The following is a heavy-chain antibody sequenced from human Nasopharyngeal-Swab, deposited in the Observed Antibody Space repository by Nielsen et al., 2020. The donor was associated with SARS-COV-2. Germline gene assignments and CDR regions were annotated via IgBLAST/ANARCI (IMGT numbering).Heavy chain of an antibody. CDR3: ARDSGSNYDYVWGSYRYTSGYFDY. V-gene: IGHV1-46*01. CDR2: INPSGGST. D-gene: IGHD3-16*02. J-gene: IGHJ4*02. CDR1: GYTFTSYY. Sequence: GSVKVSCKASGYTFTSYYMHWVRPAPGQGLEGMGIINPSGGSTSYAQKFQGRVTMTRDTSTSTVYMELSSLRSEDTAVYYCARDSGSNYDYVWGSYRYTSGYFDYWGQGTLVTVSS.